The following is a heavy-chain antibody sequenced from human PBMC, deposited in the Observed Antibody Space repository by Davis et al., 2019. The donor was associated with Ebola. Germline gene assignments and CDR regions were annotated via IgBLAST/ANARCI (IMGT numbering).Heavy chain of an antibody. J-gene: IGHJ4*02. D-gene: IGHD6-6*01. CDR3: IGGSSSFDY. V-gene: IGHV4-59*04. CDR2: IYYSGST. Sequence: MPSETLSLTCTVSGGSISSYYWSWIRQPPGKGLEWIGYIYYSGSTYYNPSLKSRVTISVDTSKNQFSLKLSSVTAADTAVYYCIGGSSSFDYWGQGTLVTVSS. CDR1: GGSISSYY.